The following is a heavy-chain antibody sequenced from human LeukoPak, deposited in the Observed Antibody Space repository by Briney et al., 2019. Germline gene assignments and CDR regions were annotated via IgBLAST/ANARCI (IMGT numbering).Heavy chain of an antibody. CDR1: GFTFSSYE. V-gene: IGHV3-48*03. CDR3: ARDPLALLAAIPGAFDF. CDR2: FSSSGSTI. J-gene: IGHJ4*02. Sequence: GGSLRLSCAASGFTFSSYEVNWVRRAPGQGLGGVSYFSSSGSTIYYADSVKGRFTISRDDAKNSLYLQMNSLRAEDTAVYYCARDPLALLAAIPGAFDFWGQGTLVTVSS. D-gene: IGHD2-2*01.